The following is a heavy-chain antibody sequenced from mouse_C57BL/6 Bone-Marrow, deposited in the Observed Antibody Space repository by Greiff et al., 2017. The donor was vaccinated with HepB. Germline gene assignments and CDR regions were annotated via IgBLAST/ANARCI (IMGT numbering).Heavy chain of an antibody. J-gene: IGHJ3*01. V-gene: IGHV5-4*01. D-gene: IGHD2-2*01. Sequence: EVKLVESGGGLVKPGGSLKLSCAASGFTFSSYAMSWVRQTPEKRLEWVATISDGGSYTYYPDNVKGRFTISRDNAKNNLYLQMSHLKSEDTAMYYCARDGDYGYDGDWGQGTLVTVSA. CDR3: ARDGDYGYDGD. CDR1: GFTFSSYA. CDR2: ISDGGSYT.